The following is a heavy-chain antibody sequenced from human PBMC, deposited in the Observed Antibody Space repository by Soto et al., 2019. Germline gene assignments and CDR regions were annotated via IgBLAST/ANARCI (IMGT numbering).Heavy chain of an antibody. Sequence: EVQLAESGGGLAQPGGSLRLSCAASGFTLSGYAMDWVRQAPGKGLEYVSGISSNGVDTYYANSVQGRFTISRDNSKNTVYLQMGSLRPEDMAVYYCARRAPPDFYYMDVWGKGTTVTVSS. J-gene: IGHJ6*03. CDR3: ARRAPPDFYYMDV. CDR2: ISSNGVDT. CDR1: GFTLSGYA. V-gene: IGHV3-64*01.